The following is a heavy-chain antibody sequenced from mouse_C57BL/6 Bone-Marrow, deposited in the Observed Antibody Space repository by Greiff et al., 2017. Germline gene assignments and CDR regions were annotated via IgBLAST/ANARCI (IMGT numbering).Heavy chain of an antibody. J-gene: IGHJ1*03. CDR3: ARGEITTDQFDV. Sequence: EVQLQQSGPVLVKPGASVKMSCKASGYTFTDYYMNWVKQSHGKSLEWIGVINPYNGGTSYNQKFKGKATLTVDKSSSTAYMELNSLTSEDSAVYYCARGEITTDQFDVWGTGTTVTVSS. V-gene: IGHV1-19*01. CDR2: INPYNGGT. D-gene: IGHD1-1*01. CDR1: GYTFTDYY.